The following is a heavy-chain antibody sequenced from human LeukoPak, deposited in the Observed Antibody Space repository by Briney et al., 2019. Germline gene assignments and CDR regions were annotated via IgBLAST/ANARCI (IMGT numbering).Heavy chain of an antibody. CDR1: GGTCSSYA. CDR2: ITPIFGTA. J-gene: IGHJ3*02. V-gene: IGHV1-69*01. Sequence: ASVKVSCKASGGTCSSYAISWVRQAPGQGLEWMGGITPIFGTANYAQKFQGRVTITADESTSTAYVELSSLRSEDTAVYYCARAYYDSSGYYYSAFDIWGQGTMVTVSS. CDR3: ARAYYDSSGYYYSAFDI. D-gene: IGHD3-22*01.